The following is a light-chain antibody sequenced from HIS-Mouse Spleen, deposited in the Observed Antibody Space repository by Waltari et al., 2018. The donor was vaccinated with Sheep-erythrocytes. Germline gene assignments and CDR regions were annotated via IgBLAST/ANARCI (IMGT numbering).Light chain of an antibody. Sequence: QSALTQPASVSGSPGQPITISCTGTSSDVGRYNLFSWYQQHPGKAPKLMIYEGSKRPSGVSNRFSGSKSGNTASLTISGLQAEDEADYYCCSYAGSSTLVFGGGTKLTVL. CDR3: CSYAGSSTLV. CDR1: SSDVGRYNL. J-gene: IGLJ2*01. V-gene: IGLV2-23*01. CDR2: EGS.